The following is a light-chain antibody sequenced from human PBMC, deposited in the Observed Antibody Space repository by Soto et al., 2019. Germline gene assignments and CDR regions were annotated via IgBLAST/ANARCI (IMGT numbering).Light chain of an antibody. CDR1: QSVSSSH. Sequence: ESVFTKSPGTLSLHQGERATLSCRASQSVSSSHLAWYQQKPGQAPRLLIYGASSRATGIPDRFSGSGSGTDFTLTISRLEPEDFTVYCSQHYASPPQTFGQGTKV. J-gene: IGKJ1*01. V-gene: IGKV3-20*01. CDR3: QHYASPPQT. CDR2: GAS.